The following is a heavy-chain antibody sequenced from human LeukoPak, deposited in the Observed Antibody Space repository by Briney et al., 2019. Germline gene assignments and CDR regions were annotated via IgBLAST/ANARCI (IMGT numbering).Heavy chain of an antibody. CDR2: IFHSGIT. J-gene: IGHJ4*02. V-gene: IGHV4-38-2*01. Sequence: SETLSLTCVVSGYSISSGHYWGWIRQPPGKGLEWIGSIFHSGITYYNPSLKSRVTISVDTSKNQFSLKLRSVTAADTAVYYCARHIGSYYVDYWGQGTLVTVSS. CDR1: GYSISSGHY. D-gene: IGHD1-26*01. CDR3: ARHIGSYYVDY.